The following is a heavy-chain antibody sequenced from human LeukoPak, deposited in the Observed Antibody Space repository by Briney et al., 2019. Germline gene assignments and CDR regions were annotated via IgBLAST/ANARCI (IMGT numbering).Heavy chain of an antibody. D-gene: IGHD2-15*01. V-gene: IGHV3-30*04. J-gene: IGHJ4*02. CDR1: GFTFSSYA. CDR2: ISYDGTNK. Sequence: GGSLRLSCAASGFTFSSYAMHWVRQAPGKGLEWVAVISYDGTNKYYADSVKGRFTISRDNYKNTLYLQMNSLRAEDTAVYYCAKSGLNRLDYWSQGTLVTVSS. CDR3: AKSGLNRLDY.